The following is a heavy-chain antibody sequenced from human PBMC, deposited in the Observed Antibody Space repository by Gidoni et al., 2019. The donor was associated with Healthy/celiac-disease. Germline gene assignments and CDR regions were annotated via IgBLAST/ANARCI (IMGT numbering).Heavy chain of an antibody. CDR1: GFPFSSYG. D-gene: IGHD6-19*01. V-gene: IGHV3-30*18. J-gene: IGHJ5*02. CDR2: ISYDGSNK. CDR3: AKGVRSSGWYGWFDP. Sequence: QVQLVESGGGVVQPGRSLRLSCAASGFPFSSYGMHWVRQAPGKGLEWGAVISYDGSNKYYADSVKGRFTISRDNSKNTLYLQMNSLRAEDTAVYYCAKGVRSSGWYGWFDPWGQGTLVTVSS.